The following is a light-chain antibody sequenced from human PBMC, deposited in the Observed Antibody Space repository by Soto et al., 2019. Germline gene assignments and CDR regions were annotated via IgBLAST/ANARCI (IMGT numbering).Light chain of an antibody. CDR1: QSVSSN. J-gene: IGKJ1*01. Sequence: EIVMTQSPATLSVSPGERATLSCRASQSVSSNLAWYQQKPGQAPRLLIYGASTRATGIPARFSGRGSGTEFTLTISSLQSEDVADYYCQQYFRWPPWTFGQGTKVEI. CDR3: QQYFRWPPWT. CDR2: GAS. V-gene: IGKV3-15*01.